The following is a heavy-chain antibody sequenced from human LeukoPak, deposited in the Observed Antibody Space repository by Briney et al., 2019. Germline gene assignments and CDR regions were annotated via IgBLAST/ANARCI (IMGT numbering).Heavy chain of an antibody. J-gene: IGHJ6*02. CDR3: ARDLYDFWSGGHYYGMDV. Sequence: SETLSLTCTVSGGSISGYYWSWIRQPAGKGLEWIGRIYTSGSTNYNPSLKSRVTMSVDTSKNQFSLKLSSVTAADTAVYYCARDLYDFWSGGHYYGMDVWGQGTTVTVSS. CDR1: GGSISGYY. CDR2: IYTSGST. V-gene: IGHV4-4*07. D-gene: IGHD3-3*01.